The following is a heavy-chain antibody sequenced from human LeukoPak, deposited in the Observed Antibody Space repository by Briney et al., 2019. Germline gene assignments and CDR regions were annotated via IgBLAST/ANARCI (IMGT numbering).Heavy chain of an antibody. CDR2: IYTSGST. J-gene: IGHJ6*02. Sequence: PSETLSLTCTVSGGSISSYYWSWIRQPAGKGLEWIGRIYTSGSTNYNPSLKSRVTMSVDTSKNQFSLTLSSVTAADTAVYYCARDSGSYYDFWSGYSSSYYYYYGMDVWGQGTTVTVSS. CDR3: ARDSGSYYDFWSGYSSSYYYYYGMDV. CDR1: GGSISSYY. V-gene: IGHV4-4*07. D-gene: IGHD3-3*01.